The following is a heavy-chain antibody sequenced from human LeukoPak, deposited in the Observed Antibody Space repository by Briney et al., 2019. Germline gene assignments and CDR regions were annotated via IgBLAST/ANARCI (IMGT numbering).Heavy chain of an antibody. Sequence: SETLSLTCTVSDVSISSSSYYWGWIRQPPGKGLEWIGSIYYSGITYYNPSLNSRVTISVDTSKNQFSLKLSSVTAADTAVYHCARHDWNGGLFDSRGQGTLVTVSS. J-gene: IGHJ4*02. D-gene: IGHD1-1*01. CDR1: DVSISSSSYY. CDR2: IYYSGIT. CDR3: ARHDWNGGLFDS. V-gene: IGHV4-39*01.